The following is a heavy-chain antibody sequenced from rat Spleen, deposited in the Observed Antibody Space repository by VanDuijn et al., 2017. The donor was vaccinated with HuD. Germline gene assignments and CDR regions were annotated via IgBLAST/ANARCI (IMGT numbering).Heavy chain of an antibody. D-gene: IGHD1-6*01. Sequence: EVQLVESGGGLVQPGRSMKLSCAASGLSFSNYDMAWVRQAPGKGLEWVASITNAAGKVHYPDSVKGRFTISRDNAKSTLYLQMNSLRSEDTATYYCARAYYSFAYWGQGTLVTVSS. CDR2: ITNAAGKV. J-gene: IGHJ3*01. CDR1: GLSFSNYD. CDR3: ARAYYSFAY. V-gene: IGHV5-25*01.